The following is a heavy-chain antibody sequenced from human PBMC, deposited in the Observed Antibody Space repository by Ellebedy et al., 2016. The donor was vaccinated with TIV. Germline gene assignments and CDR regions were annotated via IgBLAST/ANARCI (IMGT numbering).Heavy chain of an antibody. CDR1: GGSFSGYY. J-gene: IGHJ4*02. D-gene: IGHD6-19*01. CDR2: ITQSGRT. V-gene: IGHV4-34*01. Sequence: SETLSLTCAVYGGSFSGYYWSWIRQPPGKGLEWIGEITQSGRTNYNPSLKGRVTISVATSKNQFPLRLSSVTAAETALYYCAEGRSGWYYFDYWGRGTPVTVSS. CDR3: AEGRSGWYYFDY.